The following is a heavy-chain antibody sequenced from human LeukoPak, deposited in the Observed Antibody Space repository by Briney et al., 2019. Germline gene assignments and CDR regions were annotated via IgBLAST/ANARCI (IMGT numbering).Heavy chain of an antibody. J-gene: IGHJ6*03. CDR1: GGSFSGYY. CDR3: ASHRLYYHYMDV. CDR2: INHSGST. Sequence: SETLSLTCAVYGGSFSGYYWSWIRQPPGKGLEWIGEINHSGSTSYNASLKGRVAISADTSKNQFSLELSSVTAADTAVYYCASHRLYYHYMDVWGKGTTVTVSS. V-gene: IGHV4-34*01.